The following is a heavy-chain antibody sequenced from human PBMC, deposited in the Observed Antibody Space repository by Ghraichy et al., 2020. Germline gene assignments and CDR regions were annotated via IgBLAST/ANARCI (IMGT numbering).Heavy chain of an antibody. D-gene: IGHD4-23*01. CDR3: ARVETDDYGGNRGDNWFDP. CDR1: GGSITSSSYY. J-gene: IGHJ5*02. V-gene: IGHV4-39*01. Sequence: SETLSLTCTVSGGSITSSSYYWGWIRQPPGKGLEWIGSIYYSGSTYYNPSLKSRVTISVDTSKNQFSLKLSSVTAADTAVYYCARVETDDYGGNRGDNWFDPWGQGTLVTVSS. CDR2: IYYSGST.